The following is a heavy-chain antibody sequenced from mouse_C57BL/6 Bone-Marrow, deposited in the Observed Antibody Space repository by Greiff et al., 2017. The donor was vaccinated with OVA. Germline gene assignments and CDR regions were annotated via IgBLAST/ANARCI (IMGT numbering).Heavy chain of an antibody. CDR2: INPNNGGT. J-gene: IGHJ2*01. Sequence: EVQGVESGPELVKPGASVTMSCKASGYTFTDYNMHWVKQSHGKSLEWIGYINPNNGGTSYNQKFKGKATLTVNKSSSTAYMELRSLTSEDSAVYYCARESYYYGSSWDWGQGTTLTVSS. CDR3: ARESYYYGSSWD. D-gene: IGHD1-1*01. V-gene: IGHV1-22*01. CDR1: GYTFTDYN.